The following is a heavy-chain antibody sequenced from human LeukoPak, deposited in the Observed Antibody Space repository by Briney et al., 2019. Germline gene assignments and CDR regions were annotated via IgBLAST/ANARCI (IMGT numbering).Heavy chain of an antibody. CDR1: GFTFSSYS. CDR3: ARPDCSSTSCYTLSV. J-gene: IGHJ6*04. CDR2: ISSSSSYI. Sequence: GGSLRLSCAASGFTFSSYSMNWVRQAPGKGLEWVSSISSSSSYIYYADSVKGRFTISRDNAKNSLYLQMNSLRAEGTAVYYCARPDCSSTSCYTLSVWGKGTTVTVSS. V-gene: IGHV3-21*01. D-gene: IGHD2-2*02.